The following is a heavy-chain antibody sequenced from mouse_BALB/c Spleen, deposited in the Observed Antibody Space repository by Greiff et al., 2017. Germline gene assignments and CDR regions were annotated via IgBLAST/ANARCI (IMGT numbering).Heavy chain of an antibody. CDR2: ISSGGSYT. V-gene: IGHV5-9-3*01. CDR3: ARHTTVVATRDYAMDY. Sequence: EVMLVESGGGLVKPGGSLKLSCAASGFTFSSYAMSWVRQTPEKRLEWVATISSGGSYTYYPDSVKGRFTISRDNAKNTLYLQMSSLRSEDTAMYYCARHTTVVATRDYAMDYWGQGTSVTFSA. D-gene: IGHD1-1*01. CDR1: GFTFSSYA. J-gene: IGHJ4*01.